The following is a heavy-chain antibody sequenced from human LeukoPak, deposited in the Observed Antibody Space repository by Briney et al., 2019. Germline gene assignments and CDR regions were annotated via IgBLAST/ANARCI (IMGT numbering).Heavy chain of an antibody. Sequence: GGSLRLSCAASGFTFSIFGMSWVRQAPGKGLEWVSGITNSGESTYYTDSVKGRFTISRDNSKNTLYLQMSSLRAEDTALYYCAKGTGGFDYWGQGTLVTVSS. CDR1: GFTFSIFG. J-gene: IGHJ4*02. CDR2: ITNSGEST. CDR3: AKGTGGFDY. V-gene: IGHV3-23*01. D-gene: IGHD7-27*01.